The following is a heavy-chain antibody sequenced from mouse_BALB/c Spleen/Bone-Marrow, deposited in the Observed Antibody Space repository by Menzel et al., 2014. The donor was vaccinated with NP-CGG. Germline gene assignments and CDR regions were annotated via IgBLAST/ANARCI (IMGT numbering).Heavy chain of an antibody. V-gene: IGHV1S81*02. CDR1: GYTFTSYY. CDR2: INPSNGGT. J-gene: IGHJ4*01. CDR3: TRLPH. Sequence: VQRVEPGAELVKPGASVKLSCKASGYTFTSYYMYWVKQRPGQGLEWIGEINPSNGGTNFNEKFKSRATLTVDKSSSTAYMQLSSLTSEDSAVYYCTRLPHWGQGTSVTVSS. D-gene: IGHD5-1*01.